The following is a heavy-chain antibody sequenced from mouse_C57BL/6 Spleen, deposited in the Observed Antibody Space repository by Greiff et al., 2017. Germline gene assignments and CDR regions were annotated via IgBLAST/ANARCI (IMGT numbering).Heavy chain of an antibody. CDR3: ARRGRGDAMDY. CDR1: GFTFTDYN. J-gene: IGHJ4*01. Sequence: EVQLQQSGPELVKPGASVKMSCTASGFTFTDYNMHWVKQSHGKSLEWIGYINPNNGGTNYNHQFKGKATLTVNTSSSTAYMELRRLTSEETAVYYGARRGRGDAMDYWGQGTTVTVSS. CDR2: INPNNGGT. V-gene: IGHV1-22*01.